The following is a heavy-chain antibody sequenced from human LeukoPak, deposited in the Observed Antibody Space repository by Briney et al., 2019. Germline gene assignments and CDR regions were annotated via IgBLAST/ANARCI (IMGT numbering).Heavy chain of an antibody. V-gene: IGHV3-64D*06. CDR1: GFTFSSYV. Sequence: GGSLRLSCSASGFTFSSYVMHWVRQAPGKGLEYVSVINTNGGSTYYADSVKGRFTISRDNSKNTLYLQMSSLRAEDTAVYYCARSEAAGTVDYWGQGTLVTVSS. CDR3: ARSEAAGTVDY. D-gene: IGHD6-13*01. J-gene: IGHJ4*02. CDR2: INTNGGST.